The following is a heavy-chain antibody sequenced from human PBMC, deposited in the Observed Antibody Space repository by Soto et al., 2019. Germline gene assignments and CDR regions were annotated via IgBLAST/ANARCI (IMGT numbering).Heavy chain of an antibody. J-gene: IGHJ4*02. CDR1: GDSVSSNSAA. CDR3: ARDGSRSGGPPAIFDY. V-gene: IGHV6-1*01. CDR2: TYYRSKWYN. D-gene: IGHD2-15*01. Sequence: PSETLSLTCAISGDSVSSNSAAWNWIRHSPSRGLEWLGRTYYRSKWYNDYAVSVKSRITINPDTSKNQFSLQLNSVTPEDTAVYYCARDGSRSGGPPAIFDYWGQGTLVTV.